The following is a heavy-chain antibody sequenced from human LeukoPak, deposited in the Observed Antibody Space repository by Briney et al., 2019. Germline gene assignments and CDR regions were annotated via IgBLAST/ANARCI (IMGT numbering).Heavy chain of an antibody. CDR3: ATYCSSNRCYFDY. J-gene: IGHJ4*02. D-gene: IGHD2-2*01. CDR2: IYCSGTT. CDR1: GGSISSYY. V-gene: IGHV4-59*08. Sequence: SETLSLTCTVSGGSISSYYWSWIRQPPGKGLEWIGYIYCSGTTSYNPSLKSRVTISVDTSKNQFSLKLTSVTAADTAVYYCATYCSSNRCYFDYWGQGTRVTVSS.